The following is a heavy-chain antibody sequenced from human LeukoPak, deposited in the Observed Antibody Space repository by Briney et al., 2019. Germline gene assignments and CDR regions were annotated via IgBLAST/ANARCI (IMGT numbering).Heavy chain of an antibody. CDR2: IYSGGGT. CDR3: ARDAYSSGWYSDY. D-gene: IGHD6-19*01. Sequence: GGSLRLSCAASGFTVSSNYMSWVRQAPGKGLEWVSVIYSGGGTYYADSVKGRFTISRDNSRNTLYLRMNSLRAEDTAVYYCARDAYSSGWYSDYWGQGTLVTVSS. J-gene: IGHJ4*02. V-gene: IGHV3-53*01. CDR1: GFTVSSNY.